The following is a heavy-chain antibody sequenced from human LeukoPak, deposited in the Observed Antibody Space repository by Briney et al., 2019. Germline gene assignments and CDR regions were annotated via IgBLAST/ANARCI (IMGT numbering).Heavy chain of an antibody. V-gene: IGHV3-23*01. D-gene: IGHD6-19*01. J-gene: IGHJ4*02. CDR2: ISGSGGST. CDR3: AKGDSSGWYLLSYFDY. CDR1: GFTFSSYA. Sequence: GGSLGLSCAASGFTFSSYAMSWVRQAPGKGLEWVSAISGSGGSTYYADSVKGRFTISRDNSENTLYLQMNSLRAEDTAVYYCAKGDSSGWYLLSYFDYWGQGTLVTVSS.